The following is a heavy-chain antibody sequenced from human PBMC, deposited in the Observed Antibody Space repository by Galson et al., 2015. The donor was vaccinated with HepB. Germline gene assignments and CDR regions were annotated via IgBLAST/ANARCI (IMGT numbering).Heavy chain of an antibody. J-gene: IGHJ5*02. CDR3: ARGSFCDRDCYFWFDI. CDR2: IEQHGDEK. CDR1: GFTFTTYW. V-gene: IGHV3-7*03. Sequence: SLRLSCAVDGFTFTTYWMSWVRQAPGRGLEWVAHIEQHGDEKSYVDSVRGRFTISRDNSKNSLYLQMNSLRVEDTAVYYCARGSFCDRDCYFWFDIWGQGTLVTVAS. D-gene: IGHD2-21*02.